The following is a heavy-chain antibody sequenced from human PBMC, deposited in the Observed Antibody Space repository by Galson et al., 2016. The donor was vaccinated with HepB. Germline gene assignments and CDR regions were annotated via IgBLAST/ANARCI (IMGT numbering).Heavy chain of an antibody. CDR1: GGSVSRGSYY. CDR3: ARAGKWLQAQYFYSMGV. D-gene: IGHD3-9*01. Sequence: SETLSLTCTVSGGSVSRGSYYWTWLRQSPGKAVEWLGSIYYTGSSNYNPSLKSRVSISRDTSREQISLKLTSVTAGDTAVYFCARAGKWLQAQYFYSMGVWGQGTTVTVSS. V-gene: IGHV4-61*01. CDR2: IYYTGSS. J-gene: IGHJ6*02.